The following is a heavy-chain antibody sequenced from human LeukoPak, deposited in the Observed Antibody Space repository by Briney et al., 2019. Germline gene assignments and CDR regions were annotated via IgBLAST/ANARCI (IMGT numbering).Heavy chain of an antibody. CDR3: AKDRCSNGIGCYYYYMDV. D-gene: IGHD2-8*01. J-gene: IGHJ6*03. V-gene: IGHV3-23*01. CDR2: ITGIGGIT. Sequence: GGSLRLSCAASGFTFSTYAMSWVRQAPGKGLEWVSSITGIGGITHYADSVKGRFSISRDSSKNILYLQMNSLRAEDTAVYYCAKDRCSNGIGCYYYYMDVWGKGTTVTISS. CDR1: GFTFSTYA.